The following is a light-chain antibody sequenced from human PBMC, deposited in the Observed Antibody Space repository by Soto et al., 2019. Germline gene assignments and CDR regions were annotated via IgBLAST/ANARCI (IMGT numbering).Light chain of an antibody. V-gene: IGLV1-47*01. CDR1: TSNIGSDY. Sequence: QSVLTQPPSASGTPGQKVTISCSGTTSNIGSDYLYWFQQFPGTAPILLIYRNNQRPSAVSDRFSGSKSGTSGSLAISGLQSEDEADYYGVSWDGSLSGLVVGGGTKLTVL. CDR2: RNN. J-gene: IGLJ3*02. CDR3: VSWDGSLSGLV.